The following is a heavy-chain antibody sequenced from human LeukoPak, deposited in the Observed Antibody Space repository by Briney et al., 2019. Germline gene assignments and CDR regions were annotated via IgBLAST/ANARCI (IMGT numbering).Heavy chain of an antibody. CDR2: ISYDGSNK. Sequence: GGSLRLSCAASGVTFSSYGMHWVRQAPGKGLEWVAVISYDGSNKYYADFVKGRFTISRDNSKNTLYLQMNSLRAADTAVYYCAKDKAAAGPTDAFDIWGQGTMVTVSS. J-gene: IGHJ3*02. D-gene: IGHD6-13*01. V-gene: IGHV3-30*18. CDR1: GVTFSSYG. CDR3: AKDKAAAGPTDAFDI.